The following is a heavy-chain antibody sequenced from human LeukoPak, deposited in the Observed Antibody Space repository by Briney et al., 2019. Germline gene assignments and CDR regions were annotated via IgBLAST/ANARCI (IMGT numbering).Heavy chain of an antibody. D-gene: IGHD5-18*01. Sequence: GGSLRLSCVVSGFTFVSHWMTWVRQAPGKGLEWVANINQDGSERYYVDSVKGRFTISRDNSKNTLYLQMNSLRAEDTAVYYCAREGYSYGYESWYYYYYMDVWGKGTTVTVSS. CDR1: GFTFVSHW. J-gene: IGHJ6*03. CDR2: INQDGSER. CDR3: AREGYSYGYESWYYYYYMDV. V-gene: IGHV3-7*03.